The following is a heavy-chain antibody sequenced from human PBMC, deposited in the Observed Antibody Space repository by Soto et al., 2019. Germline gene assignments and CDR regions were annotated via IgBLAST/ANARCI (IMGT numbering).Heavy chain of an antibody. V-gene: IGHV3-30*02. CDR2: IKSDGTTA. Sequence: GGSLRLSCVTSRFTFGSYGIHWVRQSPDKGLEWVAVIKSDGTTADYIESVKGRFFISRDNSKKTVYLQMNNLRPEDTGIYYCAKPRSSLEWPPFDPWGQGTLVTVSS. CDR3: AKPRSSLEWPPFDP. D-gene: IGHD3-3*01. J-gene: IGHJ5*02. CDR1: RFTFGSYG.